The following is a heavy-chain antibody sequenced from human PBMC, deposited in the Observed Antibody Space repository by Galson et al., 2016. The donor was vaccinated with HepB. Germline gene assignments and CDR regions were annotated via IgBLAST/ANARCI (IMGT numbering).Heavy chain of an antibody. J-gene: IGHJ6*01. CDR2: IIPLFGAP. Sequence: SVKVSCKASGGTFTSYAFSWVRQAPGQGLEWMGGIIPLFGAPDYAQKFQGRVTITADKFTSTAYMELSSLRSNDTAAYYCASGEYSHDVYFYYYYGMDVWGQGTTVTVSS. D-gene: IGHD5-18*01. CDR3: ASGEYSHDVYFYYYYGMDV. CDR1: GGTFTSYA. V-gene: IGHV1-69*06.